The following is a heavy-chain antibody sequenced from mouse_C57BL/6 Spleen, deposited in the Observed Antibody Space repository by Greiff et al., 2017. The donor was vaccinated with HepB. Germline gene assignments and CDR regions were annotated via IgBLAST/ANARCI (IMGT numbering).Heavy chain of an antibody. V-gene: IGHV1-66*01. CDR2: IYPGSGNT. D-gene: IGHD1-1*01. CDR1: GYSFTSYY. Sequence: QVQLQQSGPELVKPGASVKISCKASGYSFTSYYIHWVKQRPGQGLEWIGWIYPGSGNTKYNEKFKGKATLTADTSSSTAYMQLSSLTSEDSAVYYCARGGYYGPYYAMDYWGQGTSVTVSS. J-gene: IGHJ4*01. CDR3: ARGGYYGPYYAMDY.